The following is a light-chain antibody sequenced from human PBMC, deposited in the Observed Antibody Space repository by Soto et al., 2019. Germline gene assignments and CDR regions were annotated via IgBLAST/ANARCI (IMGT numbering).Light chain of an antibody. J-gene: IGKJ4*01. CDR2: AAS. Sequence: DIQMTQSPSSLSASLGDRVTITCRASQSISNFLNWFQHKPGKAPKVLISAASTLQSGVPSRFSGSGSGTEFTLTITSLQPEDFAAYYCQQLNSYPLTFGGGTKVDIK. CDR1: QSISNF. CDR3: QQLNSYPLT. V-gene: IGKV1-9*01.